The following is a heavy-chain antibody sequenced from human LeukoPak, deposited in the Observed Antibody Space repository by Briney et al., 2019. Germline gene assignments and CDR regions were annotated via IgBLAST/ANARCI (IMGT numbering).Heavy chain of an antibody. CDR1: GGTFSSFA. J-gene: IGHJ6*04. V-gene: IGHV1-69*13. D-gene: IGHD2-21*02. CDR2: IIPIFGSA. CDR3: ARDNREVRGGDCFDV. Sequence: ASVKVSCKASGGTFSSFAISWVRQAPGQGLEWMGGIIPIFGSANYAQKFKGRVTITADESTSTAYMELSSLRSEDTAVYYCARDNREVRGGDCFDVWGKGTTVTVSS.